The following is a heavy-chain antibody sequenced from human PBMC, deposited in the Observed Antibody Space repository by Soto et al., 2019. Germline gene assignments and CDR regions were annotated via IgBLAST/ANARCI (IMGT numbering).Heavy chain of an antibody. V-gene: IGHV3-30*03. J-gene: IGHJ4*02. CDR3: VREGDIVVSAVGSTGFDY. D-gene: IGHD2-2*01. Sequence: QVQLVESGGDVVQPGRSLRLSCATSGFNFSNYVMHWVRQAPGKGLEWVAVIASDGRYKAYADSMKDRFTISRDKSKNTLYLEMNSLRADESAIYYCVREGDIVVSAVGSTGFDYWGQGTLVTVSS. CDR2: IASDGRYK. CDR1: GFNFSNYV.